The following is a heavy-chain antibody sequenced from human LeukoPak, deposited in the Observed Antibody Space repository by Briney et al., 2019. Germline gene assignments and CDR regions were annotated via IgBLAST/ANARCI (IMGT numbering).Heavy chain of an antibody. V-gene: IGHV1-69*01. CDR2: IIPIFGTA. CDR1: GGTFSSYA. Sequence: SVKLSCKASGGTFSSYAISWVRQAPGQGLEWMGGIIPIFGTANYAQKFQGRVTITADESTSTAYMELSSLRSEDTAVYYCARSRRFDSSGPYQHWGQGTLVTVSS. J-gene: IGHJ1*01. D-gene: IGHD3-22*01. CDR3: ARSRRFDSSGPYQH.